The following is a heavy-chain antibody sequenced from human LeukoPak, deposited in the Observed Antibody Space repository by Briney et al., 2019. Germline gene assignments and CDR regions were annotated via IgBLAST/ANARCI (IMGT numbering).Heavy chain of an antibody. V-gene: IGHV3-30*04. D-gene: IGHD6-19*01. Sequence: GRSLRLSRAASGFTFSSYAMHWVRQAPGKGLEWVAVISYDGSNKYYADSVKGRFTISRDNSKNTLYLQMNSLRAEDTAVYYCARESSGWYDDAFDIWGQGTMVTVSS. CDR3: ARESSGWYDDAFDI. CDR1: GFTFSSYA. CDR2: ISYDGSNK. J-gene: IGHJ3*02.